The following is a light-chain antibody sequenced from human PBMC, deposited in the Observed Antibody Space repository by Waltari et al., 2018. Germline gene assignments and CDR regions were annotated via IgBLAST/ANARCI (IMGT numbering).Light chain of an antibody. V-gene: IGLV2-8*01. CDR1: SSDVGGYKY. J-gene: IGLJ2*01. CDR3: SAYAGSDNLV. CDR2: EVT. Sequence: QSALTQPPSASGSPGQSVTISCTGTSSDVGGYKYVSWYQQHPGKAPKLMIYEVTKRPSGVPGRFSCSKSGNPASLTGSGLQAEDEAHYYCSAYAGSDNLVFGGGTKVTVL.